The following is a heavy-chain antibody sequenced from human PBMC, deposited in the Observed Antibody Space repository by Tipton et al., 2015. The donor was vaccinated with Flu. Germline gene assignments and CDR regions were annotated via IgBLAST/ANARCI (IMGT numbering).Heavy chain of an antibody. D-gene: IGHD3-10*01. CDR1: GASISSESYY. CDR2: IYHSGST. J-gene: IGHJ3*02. CDR3: ARVGAVTMVRGLAFDAFDI. V-gene: IGHV4-39*07. Sequence: LRLSCTVSGASISSESYYWGWIRQPPGKGLEWIGNIYHSGSTNYNPSLKSRVTISLDKSKNQFSLNLSSVTAADTAVYYCARVGAVTMVRGLAFDAFDIGGLGTMVAVSS.